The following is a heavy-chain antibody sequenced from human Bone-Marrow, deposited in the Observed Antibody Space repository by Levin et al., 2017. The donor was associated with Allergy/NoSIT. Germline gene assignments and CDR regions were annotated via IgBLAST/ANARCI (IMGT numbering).Heavy chain of an antibody. J-gene: IGHJ4*02. D-gene: IGHD6-6*01. CDR1: GFPFSGYW. CDR2: INQDETEK. CDR3: ARDGYHSTSDY. Sequence: ETLSLTCAASGFPFSGYWMTWVRQAPGKGLEWVANINQDETEKKYVDAVKGRFAISRDNAKNSLYLQMNSLRAEDTAVYYCARDGYHSTSDYWGQGTLVTVSS. V-gene: IGHV3-7*01.